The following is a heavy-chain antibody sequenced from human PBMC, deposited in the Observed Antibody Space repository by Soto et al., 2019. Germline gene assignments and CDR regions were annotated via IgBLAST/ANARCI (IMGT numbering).Heavy chain of an antibody. CDR3: TTSYCSTSCYIYYYYGMDV. D-gene: IGHD2-2*02. J-gene: IGHJ6*02. Sequence: EVQLVESGGGLVKPGGSLRLSCAASGFTFSNAWMNWVRQAPGKGLEWVGRIKSKTDGGTTDYAAPVKGRFNISRDDSRNTLYLQMNSLKTEDTAVYYCTTSYCSTSCYIYYYYGMDVWGQGTTVTVSS. V-gene: IGHV3-15*07. CDR1: GFTFSNAW. CDR2: IKSKTDGGTT.